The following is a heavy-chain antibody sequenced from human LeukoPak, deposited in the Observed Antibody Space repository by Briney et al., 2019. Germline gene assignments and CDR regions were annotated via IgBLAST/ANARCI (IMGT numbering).Heavy chain of an antibody. J-gene: IGHJ4*02. CDR3: ARDRNCSGGSCYHFDY. CDR1: GGSISSGGYY. Sequence: PSQTLSLTCTVSGGSISSGGYYWSWIRQHPGKGLEWIGYIYYSGSTYYNPSLKSRVTISVDTSKNQFSLKLSSVTAADTAVYYCARDRNCSGGSCYHFDYWGQGTLVTVSS. V-gene: IGHV4-31*03. D-gene: IGHD2-15*01. CDR2: IYYSGST.